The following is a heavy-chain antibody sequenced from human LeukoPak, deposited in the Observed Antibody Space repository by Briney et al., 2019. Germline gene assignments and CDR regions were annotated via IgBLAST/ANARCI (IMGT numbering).Heavy chain of an antibody. CDR3: ASASLRWLQWPFDY. V-gene: IGHV3-7*01. J-gene: IGHJ4*02. D-gene: IGHD5-24*01. Sequence: PGGSLRLSCAASGFTFSSYWMSWVRQAPGKGLEWVANIKQDGSEKYYVDSVKGRFTISRDNAKNSLYLQMNSLRAEDTAVYYCASASLRWLQWPFDYWGQGTLVTVSS. CDR2: IKQDGSEK. CDR1: GFTFSSYW.